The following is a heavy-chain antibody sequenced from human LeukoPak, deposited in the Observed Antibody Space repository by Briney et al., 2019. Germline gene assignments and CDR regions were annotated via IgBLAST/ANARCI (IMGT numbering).Heavy chain of an antibody. CDR2: VYYSGST. D-gene: IGHD3-22*01. CDR3: ARTPYYSLTSGLQYYFDY. Sequence: SETLSLTCTVSGGSITNAGHYWRWIRHHPGRGLEWIGYVYYSGSTFYNPSLKSRLSLSVDTSKSQFSLGLSSVTAADTAVYYCARTPYYSLTSGLQYYFDYWGQGVLVTVSS. V-gene: IGHV4-31*03. J-gene: IGHJ4*02. CDR1: GGSITNAGHY.